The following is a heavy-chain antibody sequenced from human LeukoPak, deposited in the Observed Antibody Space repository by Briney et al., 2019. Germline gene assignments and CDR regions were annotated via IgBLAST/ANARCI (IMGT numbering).Heavy chain of an antibody. CDR3: ARGRHRGGSCYNY. V-gene: IGHV4-31*03. CDR2: IYYSGST. J-gene: IGHJ4*02. CDR1: GGSISSGGYY. Sequence: SQTLSLTCTVSGGSISSGGYYWSWIRQHPGKGLEWIGYIYYSGSTYYNPSLKSRVTISVDTSKNQFSLKLSSVTAADTAVYYCARGRHRGGSCYNYWGQGTLVTVSS. D-gene: IGHD2-15*01.